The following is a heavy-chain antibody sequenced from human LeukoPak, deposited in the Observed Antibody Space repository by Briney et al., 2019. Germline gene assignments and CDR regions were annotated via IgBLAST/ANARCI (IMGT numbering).Heavy chain of an antibody. CDR1: GGSISSYC. CDR3: ARDRSGYSEYYFDY. J-gene: IGHJ4*02. CDR2: VYPSGST. D-gene: IGHD5-12*01. V-gene: IGHV4-4*07. Sequence: PSETLSLTCTVSGGSISSYCWSWIRQPAGKGPEWIGRVYPSGSTNYNPSLKSRVTISIDKSKNQFSLKLTSVTAADTAVYYCARDRSGYSEYYFDYWGQGTLVTVSS.